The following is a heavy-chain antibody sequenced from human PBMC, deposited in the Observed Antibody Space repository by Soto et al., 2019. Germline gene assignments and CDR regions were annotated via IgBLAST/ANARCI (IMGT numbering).Heavy chain of an antibody. V-gene: IGHV4-39*01. Sequence: PSETLSLTCFVSGGSISSRGDYWVWIRQSPGKGLEWIGNIYYNGNAYYNPSLKSRCTISVDTSKNQFSLTLRSVTAADTAVYYCAKSGGIIVIPDYWGQGTRVTVSS. CDR1: GGSISSRGDY. J-gene: IGHJ4*02. CDR3: AKSGGIIVIPDY. D-gene: IGHD3-16*02. CDR2: IYYNGNA.